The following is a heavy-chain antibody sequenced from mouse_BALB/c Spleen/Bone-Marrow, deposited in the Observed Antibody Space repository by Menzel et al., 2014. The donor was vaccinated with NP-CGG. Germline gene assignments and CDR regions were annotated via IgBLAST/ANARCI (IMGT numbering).Heavy chain of an antibody. CDR1: GYSFTGYF. Sequence: EVQLQQSGPELVKPGASVKISRKASGYSFTGYFMNWVMQSHGKSLEWIGRINPYNGDTFYNQKFKGKATLTVDKSSSTAHMELRSLASEDSAVYCCARSGYYGSSYFDCWGQGTTLTVSS. D-gene: IGHD1-1*01. J-gene: IGHJ2*01. CDR3: ARSGYYGSSYFDC. V-gene: IGHV1-20*02. CDR2: INPYNGDT.